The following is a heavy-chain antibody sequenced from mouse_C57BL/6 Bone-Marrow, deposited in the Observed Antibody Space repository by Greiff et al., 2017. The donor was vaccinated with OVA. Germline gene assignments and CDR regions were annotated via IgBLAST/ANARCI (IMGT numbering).Heavy chain of an antibody. CDR2: INPNSGGT. CDR3: VIATVVSAFYY. Sequence: QVQLQQPGAELVKPGASVKLSCKASGYTFTSYWMHWVKQRPGRGLEWIGRINPNSGGTKYNEKFKSKVTMTGDKPSSTTYMQLSSLTSEDSAVYYCVIATVVSAFYYWGQGTTLTVAS. J-gene: IGHJ2*01. CDR1: GYTFTSYW. D-gene: IGHD1-1*01. V-gene: IGHV1-72*01.